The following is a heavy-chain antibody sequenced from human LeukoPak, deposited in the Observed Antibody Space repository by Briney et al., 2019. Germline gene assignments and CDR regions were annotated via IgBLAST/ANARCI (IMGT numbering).Heavy chain of an antibody. CDR3: ARDLDSSSSSSSYYYHYAMDV. D-gene: IGHD6-6*01. CDR1: GFTFSTYA. V-gene: IGHV3-30-3*01. CDR2: ISYDGSNK. J-gene: IGHJ6*02. Sequence: GGSLRLSCAASGFTFSTYAMYWVGQAPGKGLEWVAVISYDGSNKYYADSVKGQFTISRDNSKNTLYLQMNSLRAEDTAVYYCARDLDSSSSSSSYYYHYAMDVWGQGTTVTVSS.